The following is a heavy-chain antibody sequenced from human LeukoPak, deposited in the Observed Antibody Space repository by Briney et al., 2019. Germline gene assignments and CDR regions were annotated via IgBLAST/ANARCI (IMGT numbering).Heavy chain of an antibody. CDR3: ARSGSGYDDAFDI. CDR2: ISYDGSNK. J-gene: IGHJ3*02. CDR1: GFTFSSYA. Sequence: PGGSLRLSCAASGFTFSSYAMHWVRQAPGKGLEWVAVISYDGSNKYYADSVKGRFTISRDNSKNTLYLQMNSLRAEDTAVYYCARSGSGYDDAFDIWGQGTMVTVSS. V-gene: IGHV3-30-3*01. D-gene: IGHD5-12*01.